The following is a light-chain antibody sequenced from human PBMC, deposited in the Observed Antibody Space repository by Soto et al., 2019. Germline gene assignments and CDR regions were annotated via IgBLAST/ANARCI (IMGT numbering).Light chain of an antibody. CDR1: SSDVGAYNY. J-gene: IGLJ1*01. CDR3: SSYAGSFPFV. CDR2: DVS. V-gene: IGLV2-11*01. Sequence: QSALAQPRSVSGSPGQSVTISCTGTSSDVGAYNYVSWYQQGPGKAPKLMIYDVSKRPSGVPDRFSGSKSGNTASLTTSGVQAEDEADYYCSSYAGSFPFVFGTGTKV.